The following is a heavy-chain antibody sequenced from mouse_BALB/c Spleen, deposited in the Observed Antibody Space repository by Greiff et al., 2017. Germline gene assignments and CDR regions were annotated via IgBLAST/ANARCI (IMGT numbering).Heavy chain of an antibody. J-gene: IGHJ2*01. CDR1: GFTFSSYT. D-gene: IGHD1-1*01. Sequence: EVQLVESGGGLVKPGGSLKLSCAASGFTFSSYTMSWVRQTPEKRLEWVATISSGGSYTYYPDSVKGRFTISRDNAKNTLYLQMSSLKSEDTAMYYCTRGDYYYGSSYNYWGQGTTLTVSS. V-gene: IGHV5-6-4*01. CDR2: ISSGGSYT. CDR3: TRGDYYYGSSYNY.